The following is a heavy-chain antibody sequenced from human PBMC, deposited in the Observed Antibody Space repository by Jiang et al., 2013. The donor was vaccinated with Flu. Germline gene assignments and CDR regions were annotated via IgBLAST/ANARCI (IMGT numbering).Heavy chain of an antibody. D-gene: IGHD3-22*01. V-gene: IGHV1-2*04. Sequence: QLVESGAEVKKPGASVKVSCKASGYTFTGYYMHWVRQAPGQGLEWMGWINPNSGGTNYAQKFQGWVTMTRDTSISTAYMELSRLRSDDTAVYYCAREGDDSSGYNDNIWFDYWGQGTLVTVSS. CDR3: AREGDDSSGYNDNIWFDY. CDR2: INPNSGGT. CDR1: GYTFTGYY. J-gene: IGHJ4*02.